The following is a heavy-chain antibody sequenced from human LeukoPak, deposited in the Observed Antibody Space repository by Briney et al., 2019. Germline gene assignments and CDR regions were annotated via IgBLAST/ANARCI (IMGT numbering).Heavy chain of an antibody. CDR3: ARDHCSSTSCSIFDY. J-gene: IGHJ4*02. CDR1: GYTFTGYY. D-gene: IGHD2-2*01. V-gene: IGHV1-2*02. Sequence: ASVKVSCKASGYTFTGYYMHWVRQAPGQGLEWMGWINPNSGGTNYAQKFQGRVTMTRDTSISTAYMELSRLRSDDTAVYYCARDHCSSTSCSIFDYWGLGTLVTVSS. CDR2: INPNSGGT.